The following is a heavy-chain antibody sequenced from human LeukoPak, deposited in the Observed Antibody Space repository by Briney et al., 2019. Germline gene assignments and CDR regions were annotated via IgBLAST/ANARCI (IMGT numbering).Heavy chain of an antibody. CDR3: VRRVEGPFDN. CDR2: INHSGST. D-gene: IGHD5-24*01. J-gene: IGHJ4*02. Sequence: SETLSLTCAVYGGSFSGYYWSWIRQPPGKGLEWIGEINHSGSTNYNPSLKSRVTISVDTSKNQFSLKLSSVTAADTAVYYCVRRVEGPFDNWGQGTLVTVSS. V-gene: IGHV4-34*01. CDR1: GGSFSGYY.